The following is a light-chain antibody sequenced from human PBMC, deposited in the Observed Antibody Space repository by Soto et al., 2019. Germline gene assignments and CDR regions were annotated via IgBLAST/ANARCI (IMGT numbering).Light chain of an antibody. J-gene: IGKJ1*01. V-gene: IGKV1-39*01. CDR2: DAS. Sequence: DIQLTQSPSTLSASVGDRFTSAFRASQSITSWLAWYQQKPGKAPKLLIYDASSLQSGVPSRFSGSRSGPDFTLTISSLQPEDFATYYCQQSYSSPPTFGQGTKVDI. CDR3: QQSYSSPPT. CDR1: QSITSW.